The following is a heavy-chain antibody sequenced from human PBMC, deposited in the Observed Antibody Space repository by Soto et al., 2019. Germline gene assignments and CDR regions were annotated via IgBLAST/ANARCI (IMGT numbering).Heavy chain of an antibody. D-gene: IGHD4-17*01. CDR3: ARALYGDFHYSDY. J-gene: IGHJ4*02. Sequence: QVQLQESGPGPVKPSGTLSLTCAVSGGSISSSHWWSWVRQPPGKGLEWIGDIYHTGDTHYNPSLKSLVTMSVDKSNNPFSLRLTSVTAADTAVYYCARALYGDFHYSDYWGQGTLVTVSS. CDR1: GGSISSSHW. V-gene: IGHV4-4*02. CDR2: IYHTGDT.